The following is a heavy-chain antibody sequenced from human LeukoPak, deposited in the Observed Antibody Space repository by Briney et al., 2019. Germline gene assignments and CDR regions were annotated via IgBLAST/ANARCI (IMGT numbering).Heavy chain of an antibody. Sequence: GGSLRLSCAASGFTLSGYSMNWVRQAPGKGLEWVSHISIGGTIYYADSVKGRFTISRDNAKNSVYLQTNNLRVEDTAVYYCSTAKFDYWGPGTLVTVSS. J-gene: IGHJ4*02. V-gene: IGHV3-48*01. CDR3: STAKFDY. CDR2: ISIGGTI. CDR1: GFTLSGYS.